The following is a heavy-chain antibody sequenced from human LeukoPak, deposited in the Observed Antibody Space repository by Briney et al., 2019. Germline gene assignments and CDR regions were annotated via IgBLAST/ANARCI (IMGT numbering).Heavy chain of an antibody. V-gene: IGHV3-23*01. Sequence: PGGSLRLSCAASGFTFRNYAMSWVRQAPGKGLEWVSAISGTTGSTFYADSVKGRFTVSRDNSKNTLYLQMNSLRAEDTAIYYCAKDFRLGRQFDSWGQGTLVTVSS. CDR2: ISGTTGST. D-gene: IGHD3-16*01. CDR1: GFTFRNYA. J-gene: IGHJ4*02. CDR3: AKDFRLGRQFDS.